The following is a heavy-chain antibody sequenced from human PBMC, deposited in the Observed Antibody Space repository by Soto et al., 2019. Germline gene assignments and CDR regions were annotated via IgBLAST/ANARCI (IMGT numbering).Heavy chain of an antibody. D-gene: IGHD3-10*01. CDR2: INPILSMS. Sequence: QVQLLQSGAEVKSPGSSGKVSCKASGDTFTFYSINWVRQAPGLGLEWMGRINPILSMSNYAQRFQGRVTMTADKSTSTAYMELSSLRSEDTAIYYCASSYGSGYRAFDYWGQGALVTVSS. CDR3: ASSYGSGYRAFDY. CDR1: GDTFTFYS. J-gene: IGHJ4*02. V-gene: IGHV1-69*02.